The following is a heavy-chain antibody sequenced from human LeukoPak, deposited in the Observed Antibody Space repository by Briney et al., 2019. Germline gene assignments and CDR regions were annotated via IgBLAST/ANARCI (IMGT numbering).Heavy chain of an antibody. CDR3: AKEAYYGSGSHYGMDV. Sequence: GRSLRLSCAASGFTFDDYAMHWVRQAPGKGLEWVSGISWNSGSIGYADSVKGRFTISRDNAKNSLYLQMNSLRAEDTALYYCAKEAYYGSGSHYGMDVWGQGTTVTVSS. CDR2: ISWNSGSI. J-gene: IGHJ6*02. D-gene: IGHD3-10*01. CDR1: GFTFDDYA. V-gene: IGHV3-9*01.